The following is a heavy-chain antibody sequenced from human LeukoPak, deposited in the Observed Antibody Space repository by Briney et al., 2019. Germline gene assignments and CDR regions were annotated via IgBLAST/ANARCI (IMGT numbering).Heavy chain of an antibody. CDR2: IYYSGST. CDR1: GASISSGGYY. Sequence: PSETLSLTCTVSGASISSGGYYWSWIRQRPGKGLEWIGYIYYSGSTYYNPSLKSRVTISVDTSKNQFSLKLSSVTAADTAVYYCARGGKVWFDPWGQGTLVTVSS. CDR3: ARGGKVWFDP. J-gene: IGHJ5*02. V-gene: IGHV4-31*03. D-gene: IGHD1-26*01.